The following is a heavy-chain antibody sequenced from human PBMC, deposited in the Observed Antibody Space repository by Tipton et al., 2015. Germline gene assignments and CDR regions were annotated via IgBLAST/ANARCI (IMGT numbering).Heavy chain of an antibody. CDR2: VSWNSADI. V-gene: IGHV3-9*01. CDR3: FRGYDY. CDR1: GFKFGGYA. J-gene: IGHJ4*02. Sequence: SLRLSCVGSGFKFGGYAMHWARQAPGTGLEWVSGVSWNSADIGYADSVKGRFTISRDNAKNSLYLQMNSLRVEDTALYYCFRGYDYWGQGALVTVSS. D-gene: IGHD2-15*01.